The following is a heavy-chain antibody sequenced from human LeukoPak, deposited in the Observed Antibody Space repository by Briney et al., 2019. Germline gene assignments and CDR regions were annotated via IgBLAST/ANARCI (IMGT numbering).Heavy chain of an antibody. CDR3: ARDQPTHNYDILTGYGRVRYYYYGMDV. J-gene: IGHJ6*02. D-gene: IGHD3-9*01. CDR2: INPNSGGT. CDR1: GYTFTGYY. V-gene: IGHV1-2*02. Sequence: ASVKVSCKASGYTFTGYYMHWVRQAPGQGLEWMGWINPNSGGTNYAQKFQGRVTMTRDTSISTVYLEMSRLRSDDTAVYYCARDQPTHNYDILTGYGRVRYYYYGMDVWGQGTTVTVSS.